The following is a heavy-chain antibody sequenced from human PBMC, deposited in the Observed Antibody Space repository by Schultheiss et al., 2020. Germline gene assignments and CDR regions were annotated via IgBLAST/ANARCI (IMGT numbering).Heavy chain of an antibody. V-gene: IGHV3-49*03. CDR2: IRSKAYGGTT. CDR1: GFTFGDYA. J-gene: IGHJ6*03. Sequence: GGSLRLSCTASGFTFGDYAMSWFRQAPGKGLEWVGFIRSKAYGGTTEYAASVIGRFTISRDDSKSIAYLQMNSLKTEDTAVYYCTRDGVSCSSTSCYESYMDVWGKGTTVTVSS. CDR3: TRDGVSCSSTSCYESYMDV. D-gene: IGHD2-2*01.